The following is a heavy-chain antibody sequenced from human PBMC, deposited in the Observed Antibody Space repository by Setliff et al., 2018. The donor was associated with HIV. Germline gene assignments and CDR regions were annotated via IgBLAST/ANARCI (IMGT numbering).Heavy chain of an antibody. Sequence: NPSETLSLTCSVSGGSIRSGLNYWTWIRQPAGKGLEWIGQIYSGGTTNYNPPLKRRVTISVDMPKNHFSLNLTSVTAADTAVYYCARGHVVGTSRYFDFWGRGTLVTVSS. CDR2: IYSGGTT. CDR3: ARGHVVGTSRYFDF. J-gene: IGHJ4*01. D-gene: IGHD2-15*01. V-gene: IGHV4-61*09. CDR1: GGSIRSGLNY.